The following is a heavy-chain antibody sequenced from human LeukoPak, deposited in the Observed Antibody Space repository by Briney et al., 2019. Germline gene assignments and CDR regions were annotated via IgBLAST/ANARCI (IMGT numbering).Heavy chain of an antibody. CDR2: ISGSGGST. J-gene: IGHJ4*02. CDR3: AKDSRGHRVPGDFDY. CDR1: GFTFSSYG. D-gene: IGHD2-2*01. V-gene: IGHV3-23*01. Sequence: PGRSLRLSCAASGFTFSSYGMHWVRQAPGKGLEWVSAISGSGGSTYYADSVKGRFTISRDNSKNTLYLQMNSLRAEDTAVYYCAKDSRGHRVPGDFDYWGQGTLVTVSS.